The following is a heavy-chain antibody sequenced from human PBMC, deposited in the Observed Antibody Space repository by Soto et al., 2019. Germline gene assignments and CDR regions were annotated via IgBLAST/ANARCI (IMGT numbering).Heavy chain of an antibody. V-gene: IGHV3-43D*04. Sequence: GGSLRLSCAASGFTFDDYAMHWVRQAPGKGLEWVSLISWDGGSTYYADSVKGRFTISRDNSKNSLYLQMNSLRAEDTALYYCAKEYRRRDSSQGVDYWGQGTLVTVSS. D-gene: IGHD3-22*01. CDR2: ISWDGGST. J-gene: IGHJ4*02. CDR1: GFTFDDYA. CDR3: AKEYRRRDSSQGVDY.